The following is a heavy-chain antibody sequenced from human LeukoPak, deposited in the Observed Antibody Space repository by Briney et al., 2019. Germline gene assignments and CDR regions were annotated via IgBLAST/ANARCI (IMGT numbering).Heavy chain of an antibody. Sequence: SEALSLTCTVSGGSITGYYWSWIRQPPGKGLEWVGYIFSSGSTNYNPSLKSRVTISLDTSKSQFSLKLISVTASDTAVYYCARLTKFLTTYYPTPWGQGTLVTVSS. CDR1: GGSITGYY. D-gene: IGHD2/OR15-2a*01. CDR3: ARLTKFLTTYYPTP. CDR2: IFSSGST. J-gene: IGHJ5*02. V-gene: IGHV4-59*08.